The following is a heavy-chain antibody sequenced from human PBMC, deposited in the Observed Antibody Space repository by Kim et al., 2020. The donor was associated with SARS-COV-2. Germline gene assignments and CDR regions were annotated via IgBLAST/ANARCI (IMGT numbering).Heavy chain of an antibody. V-gene: IGHV4-39*01. CDR2: IYYSGST. CDR3: ARLGVATIFYPPHHFDY. J-gene: IGHJ4*02. CDR1: GGSISSSSYY. D-gene: IGHD5-12*01. Sequence: SETLSLTCTVSGGSISSSSYYWGWIRQPPGKGLEWIGSIYYSGSTYYNPSLKSRVTISVDTSKNQFSLKLSSVTAADTAVYYCARLGVATIFYPPHHFDYWGQGTLVTVSS.